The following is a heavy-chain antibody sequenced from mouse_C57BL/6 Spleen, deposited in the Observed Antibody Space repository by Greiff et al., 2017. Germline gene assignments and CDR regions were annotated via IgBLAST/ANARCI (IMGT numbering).Heavy chain of an antibody. CDR1: GYTFTSYW. D-gene: IGHD2-4*01. CDR2: IHPNSGST. J-gene: IGHJ4*01. CDR3: AYDYDVRDAMDY. Sequence: QVQLQQSGAELVKPGASVKLSCKASGYTFTSYWMHWVKQRPGQGLEWIGMIHPNSGSTNYNEKFKSKATLTVDKSSSTAYMQLSSLTSEDSAVYYCAYDYDVRDAMDYWGQGTSVTVSS. V-gene: IGHV1-64*01.